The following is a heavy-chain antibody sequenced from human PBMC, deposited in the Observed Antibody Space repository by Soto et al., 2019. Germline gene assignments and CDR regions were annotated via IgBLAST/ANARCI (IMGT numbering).Heavy chain of an antibody. CDR2: ISYDGSNK. Sequence: QVQLVESGGGVVQPGRSLRLSCAASGFTFSSYAMHWVRQAPGKGLEWVAVISYDGSNKYYTDSVKGRFTISRDNSKNPLYLQMNSLSAEDTAVYYCARDPPGYSYGYDSWGQGTLFTVAS. J-gene: IGHJ5*01. CDR3: ARDPPGYSYGYDS. CDR1: GFTFSSYA. D-gene: IGHD5-18*01. V-gene: IGHV3-30-3*01.